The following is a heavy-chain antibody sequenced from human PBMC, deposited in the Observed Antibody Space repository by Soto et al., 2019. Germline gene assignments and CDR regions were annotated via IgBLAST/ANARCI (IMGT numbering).Heavy chain of an antibody. CDR1: GFTFSDFA. J-gene: IGHJ6*02. CDR3: VKTRIAVRALIGYYYGMDV. V-gene: IGHV3-64D*06. Sequence: GGSLRLSCSASGFTFSDFAMHWVRQAPGKGLEYVSAISTDGGSTYSVDSVRGRFTISRDNSKNTLYLQMTSLRPDDTAVYYCVKTRIAVRALIGYYYGMDVWGLGATVTVSS. CDR2: ISTDGGST. D-gene: IGHD3-10*01.